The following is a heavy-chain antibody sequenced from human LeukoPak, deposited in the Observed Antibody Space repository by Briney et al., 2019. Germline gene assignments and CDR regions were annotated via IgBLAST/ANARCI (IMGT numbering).Heavy chain of an antibody. CDR3: ARGGSYYYDSSGYYANWFDP. CDR2: IIPILGTA. J-gene: IGHJ5*02. V-gene: IGHV1-69*05. CDR1: GGTFSSYA. D-gene: IGHD3-22*01. Sequence: SSVKVSCKASGGTFSSYAISWVRQPPGQGLEWMGGIIPILGTANYARKFQGRVTITTDESTSTAYMELRSLRSEDTAVYYCARGGSYYYDSSGYYANWFDPWGQGTLVTVSS.